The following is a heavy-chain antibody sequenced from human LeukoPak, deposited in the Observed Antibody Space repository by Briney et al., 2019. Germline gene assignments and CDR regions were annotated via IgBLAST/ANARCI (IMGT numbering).Heavy chain of an antibody. Sequence: GASVKVSCKASGYTFTSYGISWVRQAPGQGLEWMGWISAYNGNTNYAQKLQGRVTMTTDTSTSTAYMELRSLRSDDTAVYYCARSAYSSSWYGGHYYYYYMDVWGKGTTVTVSS. CDR1: GYTFTSYG. J-gene: IGHJ6*03. CDR3: ARSAYSSSWYGGHYYYYYMDV. D-gene: IGHD6-13*01. CDR2: ISAYNGNT. V-gene: IGHV1-18*01.